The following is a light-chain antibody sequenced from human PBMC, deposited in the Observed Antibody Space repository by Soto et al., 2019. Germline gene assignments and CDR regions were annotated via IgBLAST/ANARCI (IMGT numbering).Light chain of an antibody. CDR1: QSVGTN. Sequence: EIVMPQSPATLSVSPGASSTLSRRASQSVGTNLAWYQQIPGQVPRLLIYGSTTRATGVPTRISGSGSGTEFTLTLSSLQSEDFAVYYCQQYNSWPLTFGGGT. V-gene: IGKV3D-15*01. CDR3: QQYNSWPLT. CDR2: GST. J-gene: IGKJ4*01.